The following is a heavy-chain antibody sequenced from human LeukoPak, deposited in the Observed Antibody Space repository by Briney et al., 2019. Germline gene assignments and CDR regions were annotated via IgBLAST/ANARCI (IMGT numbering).Heavy chain of an antibody. CDR1: GFTFSSYA. V-gene: IGHV3-23*01. J-gene: IGHJ6*03. CDR2: INDNGAGT. D-gene: IGHD3-16*01. CDR3: AKGLRTGVGPYMGYHYYMDV. Sequence: GGSLRLSCAASGFTFSSYAMSWVRQAPGEGLKWVSTINDNGAGTYYADSVKGRSTISRDNSYNTVSLQVNSLRDEDTGVYYCAKGLRTGVGPYMGYHYYMDVWGKGATVTVSS.